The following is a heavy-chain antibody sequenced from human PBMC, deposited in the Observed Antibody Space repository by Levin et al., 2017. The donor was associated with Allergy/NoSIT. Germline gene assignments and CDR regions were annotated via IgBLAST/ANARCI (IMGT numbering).Heavy chain of an antibody. CDR2: IFGSGGST. V-gene: IGHV3-23*01. CDR3: AKSRGPINPPIDY. CDR1: GFTFSTYA. D-gene: IGHD3-10*01. J-gene: IGHJ4*02. Sequence: PGGSLRLSCAASGFTFSTYAISWVRQAPGKGLECVSTIFGSGGSTFYADSVKGRFTSSRDNSKNTLYLQMNSLRAEDSAVYFCAKSRGPINPPIDYWGQGTLVTVSS.